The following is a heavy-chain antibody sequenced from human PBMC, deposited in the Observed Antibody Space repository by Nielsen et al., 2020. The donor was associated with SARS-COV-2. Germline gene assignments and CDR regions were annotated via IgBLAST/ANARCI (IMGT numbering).Heavy chain of an antibody. Sequence: SETLSLTCAVSGGSISSNNYSWSWIRQPPGKGLEWIGYIYHIGSTHYNPSLKSRVTISVDRSKNQFSLKLSSVTAADTAVYFCASLYTVTIRQYYFDYWGQGALVTVSS. CDR2: IYHIGST. J-gene: IGHJ4*02. V-gene: IGHV4-30-2*01. CDR3: ASLYTVTIRQYYFDY. D-gene: IGHD4-17*01. CDR1: GGSISSNNYS.